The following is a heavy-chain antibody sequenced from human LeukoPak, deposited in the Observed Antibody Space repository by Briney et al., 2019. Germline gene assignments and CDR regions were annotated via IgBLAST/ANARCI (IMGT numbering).Heavy chain of an antibody. V-gene: IGHV3-30*04. CDR2: ISYDGSNK. CDR1: GFTFSSYA. CDR3: ARDPYYYGSGFPPNYFDY. D-gene: IGHD3-10*01. Sequence: GRSLRLSCAASGFTFSSYAMHWVRRAPGKGLEWVAVISYDGSNKYYADSVKGRFTISRDNSKNTLYLQMNSLRAEDTAVYYCARDPYYYGSGFPPNYFDYWGQGTLVTVSS. J-gene: IGHJ4*02.